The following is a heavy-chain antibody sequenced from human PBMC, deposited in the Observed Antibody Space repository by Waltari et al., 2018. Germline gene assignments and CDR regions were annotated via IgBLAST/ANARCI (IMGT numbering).Heavy chain of an antibody. D-gene: IGHD2-15*01. CDR3: VVGGYCSPSICPWDY. CDR2: VNTEDGET. Sequence: EVQVVQSGAEVKKPGATVKISCKASGYTFTDFYIHWLQLAPGKGLEWMGRVNTEDGETMYGMNFRDRITMTADTSTNTAYMELSCLRSADTAVYYCVVGGYCSPSICPWDYWGQGTLVTVSS. J-gene: IGHJ4*02. V-gene: IGHV1-69-2*01. CDR1: GYTFTDFY.